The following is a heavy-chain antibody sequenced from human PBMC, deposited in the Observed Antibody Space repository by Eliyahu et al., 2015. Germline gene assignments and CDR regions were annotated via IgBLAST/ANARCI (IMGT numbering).Heavy chain of an antibody. CDR2: IKSKTDGGTT. J-gene: IGHJ4*02. Sequence: EVQLVESGGGLVKPGGSLRLSXAASGXXFSXAWXXWVRQAPGKGLEWVGRIKSKTDGGTTDYAAPVKGRFTISRDDSKNTLYLQMNSLKTEDTAVYYCTTPFFRELLLFDYWGQGTLVTVSS. V-gene: IGHV3-15*01. D-gene: IGHD3-10*01. CDR1: GXXFSXAW. CDR3: TTPFFRELLLFDY.